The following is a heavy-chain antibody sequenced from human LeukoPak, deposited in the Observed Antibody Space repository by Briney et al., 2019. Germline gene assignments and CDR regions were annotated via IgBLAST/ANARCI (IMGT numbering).Heavy chain of an antibody. CDR1: GGSISSYY. Sequence: SETLSLTCTVSGGSISSYYWTWIRQPPGKGLECIGYTYYSGSTKYNPSLKSRVSISVDTSKNQVSLKLNSVTAADTAVYYCARAPAGVIEYFQQWGQGTLVTVSS. J-gene: IGHJ1*01. V-gene: IGHV4-59*01. D-gene: IGHD3-10*01. CDR3: ARAPAGVIEYFQQ. CDR2: TYYSGST.